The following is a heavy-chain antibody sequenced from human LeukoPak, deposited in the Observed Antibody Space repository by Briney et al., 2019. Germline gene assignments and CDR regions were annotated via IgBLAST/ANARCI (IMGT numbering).Heavy chain of an antibody. D-gene: IGHD3-3*01. J-gene: IGHJ4*02. CDR2: IYAGGMT. Sequence: GGSLRLSCAASGFTVSSNYMTWVRQAPGKGLEWVSIIYAGGMTYYADSVKGRFTISRDNSKNMLYLQMSSLRAADTAVYYCARGTSRTSPLSGYYRGYFDYWGQGTLVTVSS. CDR3: ARGTSRTSPLSGYYRGYFDY. V-gene: IGHV3-66*02. CDR1: GFTVSSNY.